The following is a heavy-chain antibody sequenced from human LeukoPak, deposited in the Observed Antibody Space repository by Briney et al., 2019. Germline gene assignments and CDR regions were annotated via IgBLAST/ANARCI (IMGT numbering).Heavy chain of an antibody. CDR1: GDTFSSYA. CDR3: ARNGHYYYMDV. CDR2: IIPMFGTA. J-gene: IGHJ6*03. Sequence: SVKVSCKASGDTFSSYAISWVRQAPGQGLDWMGGIIPMFGTANYAQKFQGRVTITADKSTSTAYMELSSLRSEDTAVYYCARNGHYYYMDVWGKGTTVTVSS. V-gene: IGHV1-69*06. D-gene: IGHD2-8*01.